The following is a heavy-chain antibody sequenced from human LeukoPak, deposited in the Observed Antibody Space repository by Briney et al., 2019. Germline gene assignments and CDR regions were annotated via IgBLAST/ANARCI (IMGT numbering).Heavy chain of an antibody. CDR3: AREAEGPSAPYDY. J-gene: IGHJ4*02. D-gene: IGHD6-19*01. CDR2: ISSSSSTI. CDR1: GFTFSSYS. V-gene: IGHV3-48*01. Sequence: GGSPRLSCAASGFTFSSYSMDWVRQAPGKGLEWVSYISSSSSTIYYADSVKGRFTISRDSAKNSLYLQMNSLRAEDTAVYYCAREAEGPSAPYDYWGQGTLVTVSS.